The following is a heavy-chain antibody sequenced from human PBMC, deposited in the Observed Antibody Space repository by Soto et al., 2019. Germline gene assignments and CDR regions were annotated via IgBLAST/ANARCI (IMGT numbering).Heavy chain of an antibody. J-gene: IGHJ4*02. D-gene: IGHD1-26*01. Sequence: QAQLLQSGAEVKKPGASVKVSCKVSGYSFSNYGITWVRQAPGHGIEWMGRISVYDGKTANAQKVQDRVTVTIDTSTSTAYMELRSLRSDDTAVYHCARAVPYSVGARLDYWGQGTLVTVSS. V-gene: IGHV1-18*01. CDR2: ISVYDGKT. CDR3: ARAVPYSVGARLDY. CDR1: GYSFSNYG.